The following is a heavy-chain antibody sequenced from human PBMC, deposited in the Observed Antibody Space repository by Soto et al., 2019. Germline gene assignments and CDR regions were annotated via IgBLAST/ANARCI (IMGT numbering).Heavy chain of an antibody. CDR3: ARGAFTGWFDP. D-gene: IGHD4-4*01. Sequence: GGSLRLSCAASGFTFSDYYMSWIRQAPGKGLECVSYITSSGSPIYYADSVKGRFTISRDNAKNSLYLQMNSLRAEDTAVYYCARGAFTGWFDPWGQGTLVTVSS. V-gene: IGHV3-11*01. CDR2: ITSSGSPI. J-gene: IGHJ5*02. CDR1: GFTFSDYY.